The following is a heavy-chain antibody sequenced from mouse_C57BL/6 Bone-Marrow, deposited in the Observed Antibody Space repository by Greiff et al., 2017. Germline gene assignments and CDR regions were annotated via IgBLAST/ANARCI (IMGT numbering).Heavy chain of an antibody. CDR1: GYTFTSYW. D-gene: IGHD1-1*01. CDR2: IYPGSGST. CDR3: AREGGGITKVVALYYYAMDD. V-gene: IGHV1-55*01. Sequence: VQLQQPGAELVKPGASVKMSCKASGYTFTSYWITWVKQRPGQGLEWIGDIYPGSGSTNYNEKFKSKATLTVDTSSSTAYMQLSSLTSEDSAVCYWAREGGGITKVVALYYYAMDDGGQGTSVTVSS. J-gene: IGHJ4*01.